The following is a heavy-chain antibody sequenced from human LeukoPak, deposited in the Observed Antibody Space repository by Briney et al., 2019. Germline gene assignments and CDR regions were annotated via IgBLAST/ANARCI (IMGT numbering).Heavy chain of an antibody. CDR2: ITSSSSYI. D-gene: IGHD5-18*01. J-gene: IGHJ4*02. V-gene: IGHV3-21*04. Sequence: GGSLRLSCAASGFTFSSYSMNWVRQAPGKGLEWVSSITSSSSYIYYADSVKGRFTISRDNAKNSLYLQMNSLRAEDTALYYCARWGANTAMVRFDYWGQGTLVTVSS. CDR1: GFTFSSYS. CDR3: ARWGANTAMVRFDY.